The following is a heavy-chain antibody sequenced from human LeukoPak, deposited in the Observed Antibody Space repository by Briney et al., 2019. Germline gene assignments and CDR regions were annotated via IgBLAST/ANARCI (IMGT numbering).Heavy chain of an antibody. V-gene: IGHV1-2*02. CDR3: ARAQAVAGTGDFDY. Sequence: GASVKVSCKASGYTFTGYYMHWVRQAPGQGLEWMGWINPNSGGTNYAQKFQGRVTMTRDTSISTAYMELSRLRSDDTAVYYCARAQAVAGTGDFDYWGQGTLVTVSS. J-gene: IGHJ4*02. CDR2: INPNSGGT. CDR1: GYTFTGYY. D-gene: IGHD6-19*01.